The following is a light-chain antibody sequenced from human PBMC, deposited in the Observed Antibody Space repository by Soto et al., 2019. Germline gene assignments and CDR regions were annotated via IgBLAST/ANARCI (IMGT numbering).Light chain of an antibody. Sequence: EVVLTQYPVTLSLSPWEGATLSCRASQSFGGLLAWYQLKPGQAPRLLIYDAYNRATGIPPRFSGSGSGTDFTLTISSLEPEDSAVYYCQQRHMWPITFGQGTRLEIK. V-gene: IGKV3-11*01. CDR2: DAY. CDR3: QQRHMWPIT. CDR1: QSFGGL. J-gene: IGKJ5*01.